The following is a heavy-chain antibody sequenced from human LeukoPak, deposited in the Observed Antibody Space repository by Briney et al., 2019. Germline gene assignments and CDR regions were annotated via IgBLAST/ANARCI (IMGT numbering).Heavy chain of an antibody. CDR1: GFNFSSYW. D-gene: IGHD4-17*01. V-gene: IGHV3-74*01. CDR2: INYDGTTT. CDR3: ARDPFYGDADLDS. Sequence: PGGSLRLSCAASGFNFSSYWMHWVRQAPGKGLVWISRINYDGTTTSYADSVKGRFTISRDNAKNTLYLQMNSLRAEDTAVYYCARDPFYGDADLDSWGQGTLVTVSS. J-gene: IGHJ4*02.